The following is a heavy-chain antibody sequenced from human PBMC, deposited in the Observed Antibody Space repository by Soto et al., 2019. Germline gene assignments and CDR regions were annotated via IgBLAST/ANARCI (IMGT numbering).Heavy chain of an antibody. CDR2: IYYSGST. CDR3: ARGGWYSYYYGMDV. Sequence: SETLSLTCTVSGGSISSYYWSWIRQPPGKGLEWIGYIYYSGSTNYNPSLKSRVTMSVDTSKNQFSLKLSSVTAADTAVYYCARGGWYSYYYGMDVWGQGTTVTVSS. D-gene: IGHD6-19*01. CDR1: GGSISSYY. V-gene: IGHV4-59*01. J-gene: IGHJ6*02.